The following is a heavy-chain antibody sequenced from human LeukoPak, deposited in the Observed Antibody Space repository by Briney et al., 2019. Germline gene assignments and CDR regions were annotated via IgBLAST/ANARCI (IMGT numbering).Heavy chain of an antibody. CDR1: GFTFSNYW. J-gene: IGHJ4*02. Sequence: PGGSLRLSCVVSGFTFSNYWMTWVRQAPGKGLEWVANIKQDGSVKYYVDSLKGRFTISRDNAENTLYLQMNSLRAEDTAVYYCARIGYSSSCTDYWGQGTLVTVSS. CDR2: IKQDGSVK. D-gene: IGHD6-19*01. V-gene: IGHV3-7*01. CDR3: ARIGYSSSCTDY.